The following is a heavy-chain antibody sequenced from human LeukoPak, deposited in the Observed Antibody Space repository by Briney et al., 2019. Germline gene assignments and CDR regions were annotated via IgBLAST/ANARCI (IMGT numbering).Heavy chain of an antibody. CDR1: GYTFTSYG. CDR3: ARESPLGYCSGGSCYSGSRYYYYGMDV. J-gene: IGHJ6*02. V-gene: IGHV1-18*01. D-gene: IGHD2-15*01. Sequence: ASEKVSCKASGYTFTSYGISWVRQAPGQGLEWMGWISAYNGNTNYAQKLQGRVTMTTDTSTSTAYMELRSLRSDDTAVYYCARESPLGYCSGGSCYSGSRYYYYGMDVWGQGTTVTVSS. CDR2: ISAYNGNT.